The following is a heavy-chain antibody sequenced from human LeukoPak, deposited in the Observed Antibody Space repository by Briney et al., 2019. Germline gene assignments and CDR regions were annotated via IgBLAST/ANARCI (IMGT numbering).Heavy chain of an antibody. CDR1: GGTFSSYA. J-gene: IGHJ6*02. V-gene: IGHV1-69*04. CDR2: IIPILGIA. Sequence: ASVEVSCKASGGTFSSYAISWVRQAPGQGLEWMGRIIPILGIANYAQKFQGRVTITADKSTSTAYMELSSLRSEDTAVYYCARDLEIAGNYYYYGMDVWGQGTTVTVSS. D-gene: IGHD5-24*01. CDR3: ARDLEIAGNYYYYGMDV.